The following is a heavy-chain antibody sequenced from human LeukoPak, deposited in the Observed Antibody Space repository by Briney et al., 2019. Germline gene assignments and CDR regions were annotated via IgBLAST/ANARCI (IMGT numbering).Heavy chain of an antibody. Sequence: SGPTLVKPTQTLTLTCTFSGFSLSTSGVGWIRQPPGKALEWLALIYWNDDKRYSPSLKSRLTITKDTSKNQVVLTMTNMDPVDTATYYCAHKKWNDATFDFWGQGTLVTVSS. CDR1: GFSLSTSG. D-gene: IGHD1-1*01. CDR3: AHKKWNDATFDF. J-gene: IGHJ4*02. V-gene: IGHV2-5*01. CDR2: IYWNDDK.